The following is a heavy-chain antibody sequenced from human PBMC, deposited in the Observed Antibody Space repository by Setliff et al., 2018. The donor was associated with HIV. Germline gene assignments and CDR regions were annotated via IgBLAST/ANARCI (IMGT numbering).Heavy chain of an antibody. CDR2: ISAYNGNT. V-gene: IGHV1-18*01. J-gene: IGHJ6*02. Sequence: ASVKVSCKASGGTFSSYAISWVRQAPGQGLEWMGWISAYNGNTNYAQKLQGRVTMTTDTSTSTAYMELRRLRSDDTAVYYCAREIGDYYDSSGYYPPTDYYYGMDVWGQGTTVTVSS. D-gene: IGHD3-22*01. CDR3: AREIGDYYDSSGYYPPTDYYYGMDV. CDR1: GGTFSSYA.